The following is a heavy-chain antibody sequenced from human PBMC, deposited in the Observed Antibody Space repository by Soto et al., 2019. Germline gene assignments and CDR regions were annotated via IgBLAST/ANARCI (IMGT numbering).Heavy chain of an antibody. J-gene: IGHJ4*02. Sequence: ASVKVSCKASGYTFNSYAMHLVRQAPGQRLEWMGWINAGNGNTKYSQKFQGRVTITRDTSASTAYMELSSLRSEDTAVYYCARDLGYDIPPIRNWRQGTLDPVSS. D-gene: IGHD5-12*01. CDR3: ARDLGYDIPPIRN. CDR1: GYTFNSYA. V-gene: IGHV1-3*01. CDR2: INAGNGNT.